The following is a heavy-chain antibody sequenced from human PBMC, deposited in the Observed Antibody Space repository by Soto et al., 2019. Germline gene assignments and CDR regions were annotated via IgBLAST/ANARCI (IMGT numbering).Heavy chain of an antibody. V-gene: IGHV4-4*02. D-gene: IGHD3-10*01. Sequence: QVKLQESGPGLVKPSGTLSLSCAVSGGSISSSNWWTWVRQPPGKGLEWIGEIYHSGSTNYNPSLKSRVTLFVDKSKNQFSLRLSSVTAADTAMYYCARAEQSRDYYGSGTTSDWGQGTLVTVSS. CDR2: IYHSGST. CDR1: GGSISSSNW. CDR3: ARAEQSRDYYGSGTTSD. J-gene: IGHJ4*02.